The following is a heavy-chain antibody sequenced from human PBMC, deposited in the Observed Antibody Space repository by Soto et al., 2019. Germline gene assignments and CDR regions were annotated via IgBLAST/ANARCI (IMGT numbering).Heavy chain of an antibody. V-gene: IGHV1-18*01. J-gene: IGHJ4*02. Sequence: QVHLVQSRAEVKKPGASVQVSCKASGYTFTTYGIAWVRQAPGQGLGWLGWISAYNGNTNYAQKFQGRVTMTTETSTNTAYMEVRSLRSDDTAVYYCARDKGSKAWYYFFDFWGQGTLVTVSS. CDR2: ISAYNGNT. D-gene: IGHD1-26*01. CDR3: ARDKGSKAWYYFFDF. CDR1: GYTFTTYG.